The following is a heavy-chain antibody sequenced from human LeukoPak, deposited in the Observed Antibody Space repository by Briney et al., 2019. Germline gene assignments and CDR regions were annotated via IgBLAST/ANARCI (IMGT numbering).Heavy chain of an antibody. Sequence: PGGSLRLSCAASGFSFSSNWMSWVRQAPGKGLEWVANIKQDGSEKYYVDSVKGRFTISRDNAKNSLYLQMNSLRDEDTAVYYCAKAYGSTWLFDCWGQGTLVTVSS. J-gene: IGHJ4*02. D-gene: IGHD6-6*01. CDR1: GFSFSSNW. CDR3: AKAYGSTWLFDC. V-gene: IGHV3-7*02. CDR2: IKQDGSEK.